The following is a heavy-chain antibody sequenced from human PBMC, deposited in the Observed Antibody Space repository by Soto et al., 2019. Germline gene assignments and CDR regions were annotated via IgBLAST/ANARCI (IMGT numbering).Heavy chain of an antibody. Sequence: SVKVSCKASGGTFSSYTISWVRQAPGQGLEWMGRIIPILGIANYAQKFQGRVTITADKSTSTAYMELSSLRSEDTAVYYCARGTLYGSGPHVAFDIWGQGTMVTVSS. CDR2: IIPILGIA. J-gene: IGHJ3*02. V-gene: IGHV1-69*02. CDR1: GGTFSSYT. CDR3: ARGTLYGSGPHVAFDI. D-gene: IGHD3-10*01.